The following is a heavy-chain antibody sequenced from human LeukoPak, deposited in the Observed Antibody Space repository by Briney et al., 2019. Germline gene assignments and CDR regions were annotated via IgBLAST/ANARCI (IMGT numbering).Heavy chain of an antibody. D-gene: IGHD1-26*01. CDR2: IYYSGST. J-gene: IGHJ4*02. CDR1: GGSLSSSSYY. CDR3: ARIRREGSYLTRYYFDY. Sequence: SETLSLTCTVSGGSLSSSSYYWGWIRQPPGKGLEWIGCIYYSGSTYYNPSLKSRVTLSVDTSKNQFSLKLRSVTAADTAVYYCARIRREGSYLTRYYFDYWGQGTLVTVSS. V-gene: IGHV4-39*01.